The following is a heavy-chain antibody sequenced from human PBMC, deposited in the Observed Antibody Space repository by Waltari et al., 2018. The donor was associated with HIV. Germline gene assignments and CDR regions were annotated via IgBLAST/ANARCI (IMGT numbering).Heavy chain of an antibody. CDR3: ARVGYSGRFDY. D-gene: IGHD2-15*01. Sequence: QVQLVQSGPEVKKPGAAVKASCKASGYTFTGKYLHWVRQAPGQGLEWMGRINPNSGGTNYAQKFQGRVTMTRDTSISTAYMELSRLRSDDTAVHYCARVGYSGRFDYWGQGTLVTVSS. CDR1: GYTFTGKY. CDR2: INPNSGGT. V-gene: IGHV1-2*06. J-gene: IGHJ4*02.